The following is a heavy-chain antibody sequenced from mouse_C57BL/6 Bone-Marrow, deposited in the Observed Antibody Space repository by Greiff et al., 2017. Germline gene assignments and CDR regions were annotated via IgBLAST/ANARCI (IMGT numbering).Heavy chain of an antibody. Sequence: VKLMESDAELVKPGASVKISCKVSGYTFTDHTIHWMKQRPEQGLDWIGYISPRDGSTKYNEKFKGKATLTADKSSSTAYMQLNSLTSEDSAVYFCAREAVLRHFAYWGQGTLVTVSA. V-gene: IGHV1-78*01. CDR1: GYTFTDHT. CDR3: AREAVLRHFAY. J-gene: IGHJ3*01. CDR2: ISPRDGST. D-gene: IGHD1-2*01.